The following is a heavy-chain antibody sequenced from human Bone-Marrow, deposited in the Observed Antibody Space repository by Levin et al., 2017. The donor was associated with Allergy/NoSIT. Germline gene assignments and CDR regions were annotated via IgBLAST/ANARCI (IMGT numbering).Heavy chain of an antibody. CDR3: AKSDCGGDCRLVDY. Sequence: GESLKISCAASGFTFKNYAMNWVRQIPGKGLEWVSRVTGNGGSTYHADSVKGRFTISRDNSRNTLFLQMNNLRVEDTAIYYCAKSDCGGDCRLVDYWGQGTLVTVSS. CDR1: GFTFKNYA. CDR2: VTGNGGST. V-gene: IGHV3-23*01. J-gene: IGHJ4*02. D-gene: IGHD2-21*02.